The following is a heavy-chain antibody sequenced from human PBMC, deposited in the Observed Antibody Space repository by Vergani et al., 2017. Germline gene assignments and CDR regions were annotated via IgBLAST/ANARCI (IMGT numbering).Heavy chain of an antibody. CDR2: IPGSGDTT. CDR3: TKDSMVATGFIYYFDS. D-gene: IGHD5-12*01. J-gene: IGHJ4*02. V-gene: IGHV3-23*04. CDR1: GFTFSDYY. Sequence: VHLVESGGGLVKPGGSLRLSCAASGFTFSDYYMSWIRQAPGKGLEWVSAIPGSGDTTYYADSVKGRFTISRDISMNTLYLHMNSLRAEDTAVYYCTKDSMVATGFIYYFDSWGQGTLVTVSS.